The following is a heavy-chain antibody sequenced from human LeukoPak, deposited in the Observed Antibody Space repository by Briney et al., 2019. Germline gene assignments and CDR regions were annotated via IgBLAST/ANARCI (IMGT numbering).Heavy chain of an antibody. J-gene: IGHJ3*02. CDR2: ISGSGGST. D-gene: IGHD5-12*01. CDR3: AKDLVATIHEGYDI. CDR1: GFTFSSYA. V-gene: IGHV3-23*01. Sequence: PGGSLRLSCAASGFTFSSYAMSWVRQAPGKGLEWVSAISGSGGSTYYADSVKGRFTISRDSTKNTLYLQMNSLRAEDTAIYYCAKDLVATIHEGYDIWGQGTMVTVSS.